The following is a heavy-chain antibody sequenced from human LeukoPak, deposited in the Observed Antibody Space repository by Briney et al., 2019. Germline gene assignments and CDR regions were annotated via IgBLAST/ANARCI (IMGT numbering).Heavy chain of an antibody. D-gene: IGHD4-23*01. Sequence: PGGSLRLSCAASGLTFSSYGMHWVRQAPGKGLEWVAVISYDGSDKYYADSVKGRFTVSRDNSKNTLYLQMNSLRTDDTAVYYCAKLPQGSISTVAHWGQGTLVTVSS. CDR1: GLTFSSYG. CDR3: AKLPQGSISTVAH. CDR2: ISYDGSDK. J-gene: IGHJ4*02. V-gene: IGHV3-30*18.